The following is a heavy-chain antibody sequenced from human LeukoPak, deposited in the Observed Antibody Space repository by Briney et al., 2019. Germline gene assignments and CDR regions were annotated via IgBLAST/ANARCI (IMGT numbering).Heavy chain of an antibody. Sequence: SETLSLTCTVSGGSISSYYWSWIRQPPGKGLEWIGYIYTSGSTNYNPSLKSRVTISVDTSKNQFSLKLSSVTAADTAVYYCARGTSSSWYEGYNWFGPWGQGTLVTVSS. CDR2: IYTSGST. CDR1: GGSISSYY. D-gene: IGHD6-13*01. CDR3: ARGTSSSWYEGYNWFGP. J-gene: IGHJ5*02. V-gene: IGHV4-4*09.